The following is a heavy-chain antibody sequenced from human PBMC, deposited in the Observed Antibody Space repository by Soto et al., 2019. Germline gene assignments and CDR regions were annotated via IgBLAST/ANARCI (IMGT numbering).Heavy chain of an antibody. CDR2: INHSGST. Sequence: SETLSLTCAVYGGSFSGYYWSWIRQPPGKGLEWIGEINHSGSTNYNPSLKSRVTISVDTSKNQFSLKLSSVTAADTAVYYCAREGHYYNSSGYHSDDYWGQGTLVTVS. CDR1: GGSFSGYY. CDR3: AREGHYYNSSGYHSDDY. J-gene: IGHJ4*02. D-gene: IGHD3-22*01. V-gene: IGHV4-34*01.